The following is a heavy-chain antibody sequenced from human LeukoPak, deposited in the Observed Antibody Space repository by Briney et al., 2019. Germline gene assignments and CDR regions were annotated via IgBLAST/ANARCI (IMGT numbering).Heavy chain of an antibody. D-gene: IGHD2-15*01. V-gene: IGHV3-15*01. Sequence: PGGSLRLSCAASGFTFSNAWMSWVRQAPGKGLEWVGRIKSKTDGGTTDYAAPVKGRFTISRDDSKNTLYLQMNSLKTEDTAVYYCTLLVYYYYYMDVWGKGTTVTVSS. CDR1: GFTFSNAW. CDR3: TLLVYYYYYMDV. J-gene: IGHJ6*03. CDR2: IKSKTDGGTT.